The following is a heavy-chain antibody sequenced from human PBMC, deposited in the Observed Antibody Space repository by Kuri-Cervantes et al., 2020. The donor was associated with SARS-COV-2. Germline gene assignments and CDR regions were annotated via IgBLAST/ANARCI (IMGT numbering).Heavy chain of an antibody. CDR1: RFTFSSYS. J-gene: IGHJ4*02. D-gene: IGHD5-24*01. CDR3: AKGGNGYNYFVY. CDR2: ISSSSSTI. V-gene: IGHV3-48*04. Sequence: ETLSLTCAASRFTFSSYSMNWVRQAPGKGLEWVSYISSSSSTIYYADPVKRRITISRDNSNNSLYLQMNSLRTEETALYYCAKGGNGYNYFVYWGQGTLVTVSS.